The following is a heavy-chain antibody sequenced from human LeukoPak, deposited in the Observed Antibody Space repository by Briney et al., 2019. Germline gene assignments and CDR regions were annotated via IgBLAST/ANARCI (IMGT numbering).Heavy chain of an antibody. CDR3: ARDTHYYGSGSPAFDL. CDR2: ISFSSATI. V-gene: IGHV3-48*01. D-gene: IGHD3-10*01. CDR1: GFTFSSYS. Sequence: GGSLRLSCEAPGFTFSSYSMNWVRQAPGKGLEWVSYISFSSATIHYADSVKGRFTISRDNAKNSLYLQLNSLRAEDTALYYCARDTHYYGSGSPAFDLWGRGTMVTVSS. J-gene: IGHJ3*01.